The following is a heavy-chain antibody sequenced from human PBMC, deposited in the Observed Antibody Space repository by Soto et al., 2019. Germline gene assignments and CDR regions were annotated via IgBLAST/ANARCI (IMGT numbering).Heavy chain of an antibody. V-gene: IGHV4-39*01. CDR2: IYYSGST. D-gene: IGHD1-26*01. CDR1: GGSISSSSYY. J-gene: IGHJ4*02. Sequence: PSETLSLTCPVSGGSISSSSYYWGWIRQPPGKGLEWIGSIYYSGSTYYNPSLKSRVTISVDTSKNQFSLKLSSVTAADTAVYYCARENSGSYMYIDYWGQGTLVTVSS. CDR3: ARENSGSYMYIDY.